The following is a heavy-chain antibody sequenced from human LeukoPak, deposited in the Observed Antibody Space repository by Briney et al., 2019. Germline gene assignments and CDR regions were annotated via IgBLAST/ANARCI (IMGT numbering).Heavy chain of an antibody. J-gene: IGHJ4*02. Sequence: GGSLRLSCAASGFTVSSNYMNWVRQAPGKGLEWVSVIYSGGSTYYADSVKGRFTISRDNSKNTLYLQMNSLRAEDTAVYYCAKSSGSYSGDFDYWGQGTLVTVSS. CDR1: GFTVSSNY. V-gene: IGHV3-53*01. CDR3: AKSSGSYSGDFDY. D-gene: IGHD1-26*01. CDR2: IYSGGST.